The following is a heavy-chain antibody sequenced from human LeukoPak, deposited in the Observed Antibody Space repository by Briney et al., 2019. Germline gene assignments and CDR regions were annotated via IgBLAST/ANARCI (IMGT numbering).Heavy chain of an antibody. CDR1: GGSFSGYY. D-gene: IGHD3-10*01. J-gene: IGHJ4*02. CDR3: ARGGSGSPGAYFDY. CDR2: INHSGST. Sequence: PSETLSLTCSVYGGSFSGYYWSWIRQPPWKGLEWIGEINHSGSTNYNPSLKSRVTISVDTSKKQFSLKLSSVTAADTAVYYCARGGSGSPGAYFDYWGQGTLVTVSS. V-gene: IGHV4-34*01.